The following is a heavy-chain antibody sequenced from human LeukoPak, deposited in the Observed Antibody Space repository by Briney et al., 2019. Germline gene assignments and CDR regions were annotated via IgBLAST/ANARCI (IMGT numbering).Heavy chain of an antibody. Sequence: PSETLSLTCTVSGYSISSGYYWGWIRQPPGKGLEWIGSIYHSGSTYYNPPLKSRVTISVDTSKNQFSLKLSSVTAADTAVYYCAHWVGYSYGYGAHIGWGQGTLVTVSS. CDR2: IYHSGST. V-gene: IGHV4-38-2*02. CDR1: GYSISSGYY. CDR3: AHWVGYSYGYGAHIG. J-gene: IGHJ4*02. D-gene: IGHD5-18*01.